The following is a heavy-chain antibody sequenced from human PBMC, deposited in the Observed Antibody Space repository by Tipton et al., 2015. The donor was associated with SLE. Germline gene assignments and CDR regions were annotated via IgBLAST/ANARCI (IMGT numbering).Heavy chain of an antibody. J-gene: IGHJ6*02. CDR2: VSSRGSP. CDR3: ATGRGADGYYTYGLDV. D-gene: IGHD1-26*01. Sequence: TLSLTCTVSGGSITNYYWSWIRQPAGKGLECIGHVSSRGSPTYHPSLKSRVTISVDTSKNQFPLRLTSVTAADTAVYYCATGRGADGYYTYGLDVWGQGATVTVSS. CDR1: GGSITNYY. V-gene: IGHV4-4*07.